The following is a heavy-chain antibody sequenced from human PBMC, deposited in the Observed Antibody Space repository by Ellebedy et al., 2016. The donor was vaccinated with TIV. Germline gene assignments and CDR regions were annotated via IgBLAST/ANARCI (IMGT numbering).Heavy chain of an antibody. CDR3: AASSLYSDSSGFNF. CDR2: VSHSGNT. J-gene: IGHJ4*02. CDR1: GGSSGGGGYF. Sequence: LRLXCTVSGGSSGGGGYFWNWIRHLPGKGLEWIGYVSHSGNTYYSPSLKSRVTMSIETSKSQFSLRLRSVTAADTALYYCAASSLYSDSSGFNFWGQGALVTVSS. V-gene: IGHV4-31*03. D-gene: IGHD3-22*01.